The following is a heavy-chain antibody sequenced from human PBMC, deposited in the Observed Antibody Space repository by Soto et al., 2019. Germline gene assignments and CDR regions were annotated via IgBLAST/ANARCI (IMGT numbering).Heavy chain of an antibody. V-gene: IGHV1-69*13. CDR2: IIPIFGTA. CDR1: GGTFSSYA. D-gene: IGHD6-13*01. CDR3: ARVEAAESHT. Sequence: GASVKVSCXASGGTFSSYAISWVRQAPGQGLEWMGGIIPIFGTANYAQKFQGRVTITADESTSTAYMELSSLRSEDTAVYYCARVEAAESHTWGQGTLVTVSS. J-gene: IGHJ5*02.